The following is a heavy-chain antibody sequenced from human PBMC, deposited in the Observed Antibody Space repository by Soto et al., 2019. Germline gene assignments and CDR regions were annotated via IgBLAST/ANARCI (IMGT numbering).Heavy chain of an antibody. J-gene: IGHJ4*02. CDR2: IRSKDFGGTR. Sequence: GGSLRLSCTASGFTFGDYAMIWFRQAPGKGRQWVGFIRSKDFGGTREYAASVKGRFTISRDDSKSSAYLQMNSLITEDTAVYYCSRVSCTSTNCLYYFDYWGQGTRVTVSS. CDR1: GFTFGDYA. V-gene: IGHV3-49*03. D-gene: IGHD2-2*01. CDR3: SRVSCTSTNCLYYFDY.